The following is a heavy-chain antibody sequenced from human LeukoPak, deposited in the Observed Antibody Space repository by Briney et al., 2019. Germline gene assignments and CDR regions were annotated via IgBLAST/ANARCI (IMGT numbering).Heavy chain of an antibody. CDR1: GFTFSRYA. V-gene: IGHV3-21*04. J-gene: IGHJ5*02. D-gene: IGHD2-2*03. CDR3: AKHGYCWGISCFFDA. Sequence: GGSLRLSCAASGFTFSRYAMNWVRQAPGKGLEWVSYISTGGDNRFYADSLKGRFTVSSDNAKNSLFLQMESLRAEDTALYYCAKHGYCWGISCFFDAWGQGTLVTVSS. CDR2: ISTGGDNR.